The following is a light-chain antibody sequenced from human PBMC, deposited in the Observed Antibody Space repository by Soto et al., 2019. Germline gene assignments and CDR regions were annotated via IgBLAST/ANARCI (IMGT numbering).Light chain of an antibody. J-gene: IGKJ1*01. CDR1: QSISSW. V-gene: IGKV1-5*03. Sequence: DIQMTQYPSTLSASVGDTVTITCRASQSISSWLAWYQQKPGKAPKLLISKASSLQSGVPSRFSGIGSGTEFTLTISSLQPDDFATYYCQQYKFYSRTFGQGTKVEIK. CDR2: KAS. CDR3: QQYKFYSRT.